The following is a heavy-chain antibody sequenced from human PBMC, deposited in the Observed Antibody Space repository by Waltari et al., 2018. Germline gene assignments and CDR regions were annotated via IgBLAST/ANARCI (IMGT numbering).Heavy chain of an antibody. CDR2: VDRSGRT. J-gene: IGHJ4*02. CDR1: GDSMSSSYF. D-gene: IGHD2-15*01. CDR3: ARDRGRGLYLDS. Sequence: QLQLQESGPGLVKPSGTLCPTCVVSGDSMSSSYFWSWVRQSPGKGLVWIGQVDRSGRTNYSPSFASRVIMSLDTSINHFSLNMHSATAADTAVYYCARDRGRGLYLDSWGRGILVSVSP. V-gene: IGHV4-4*02.